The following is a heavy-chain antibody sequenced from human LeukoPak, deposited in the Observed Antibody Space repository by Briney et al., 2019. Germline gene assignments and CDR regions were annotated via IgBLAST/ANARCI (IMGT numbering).Heavy chain of an antibody. CDR3: AKAPIGGNSIQYYFDY. D-gene: IGHD4-23*01. J-gene: IGHJ4*02. CDR1: GFTFSSYA. Sequence: PGGSLRLSCAASGFTFSSYAMSWVRQAPGKGLEWVSSFSGSGGSTYYADSVKGRFTISRDNSKNTLYLQMNSLRAEDTAVYYRAKAPIGGNSIQYYFDYWGQGTLVTVSS. CDR2: FSGSGGST. V-gene: IGHV3-23*01.